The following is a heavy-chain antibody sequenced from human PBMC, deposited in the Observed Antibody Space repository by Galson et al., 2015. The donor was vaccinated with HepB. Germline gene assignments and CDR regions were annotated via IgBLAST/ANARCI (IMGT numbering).Heavy chain of an antibody. CDR2: IYSGGNT. D-gene: IGHD1-1*01. Sequence: SLRLSCAASGFTVSSNYLSWVRQAPGKGLERVSLIYSGGNTYYADSVKGRFTISRDNSKNTLYLQMNSLRAEDTAVYYCARDLAYGTTFSYYYGTDVWGQGTTVTVSS. V-gene: IGHV3-66*01. CDR1: GFTVSSNY. CDR3: ARDLAYGTTFSYYYGTDV. J-gene: IGHJ6*02.